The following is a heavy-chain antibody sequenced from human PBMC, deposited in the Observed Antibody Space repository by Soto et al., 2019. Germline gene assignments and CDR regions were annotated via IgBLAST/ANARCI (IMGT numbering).Heavy chain of an antibody. CDR2: INPNSGGT. J-gene: IGHJ4*02. Sequence: AASVKVSCKASGYNFNGYYVHWVRQAPGQGLEWMGWINPNSGGTKYAQKFRGRVTMTRDTSISTAYMELRRVRSDDTAVYYCARPNLGDLDYWGQGTLVTVSS. V-gene: IGHV1-2*02. CDR1: GYNFNGYY. D-gene: IGHD3-16*01. CDR3: ARPNLGDLDY.